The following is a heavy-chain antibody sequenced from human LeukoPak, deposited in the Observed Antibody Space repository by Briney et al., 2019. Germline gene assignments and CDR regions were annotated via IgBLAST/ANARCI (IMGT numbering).Heavy chain of an antibody. CDR3: AKDGRWARTYFYYYMDV. V-gene: IGHV3-30*18. J-gene: IGHJ6*03. Sequence: GGSLRLSCAASGFTFSSYGMHWVRQAPGKGLEWVAVISYDGSNKYYADSVKGRFTISRDNSENTVYLQVNSLRAEDTAVYYCAKDGRWARTYFYYYMDVWGKGTTVTISS. D-gene: IGHD4-23*01. CDR1: GFTFSSYG. CDR2: ISYDGSNK.